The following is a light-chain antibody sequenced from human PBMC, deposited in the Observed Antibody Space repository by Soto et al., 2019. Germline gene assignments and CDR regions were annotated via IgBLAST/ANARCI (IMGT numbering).Light chain of an antibody. CDR3: QQYDGWPRT. CDR1: ESVAGH. Sequence: EILMTQSPGTLSVSPGERATLSCRASESVAGHLAWYQQKPGQAPRLLIHGASIRATGIPVRFSGSGSGTEFTLTISSLQSEDFAVYYCQQYDGWPRTFG. J-gene: IGKJ4*02. CDR2: GAS. V-gene: IGKV3-15*01.